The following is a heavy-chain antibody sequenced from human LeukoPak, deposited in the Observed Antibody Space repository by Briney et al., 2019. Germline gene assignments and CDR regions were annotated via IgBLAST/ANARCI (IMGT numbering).Heavy chain of an antibody. Sequence: GGSLRLSCAASGFTFSSYSMNWVRQAPGKGLEWVAVISYDGSNKYYADSVKGRFTISRDNAKNTLYLQMNSLTAEDAAVYFCARGLSVGVAFGDFWGQGTLVTVSS. CDR1: GFTFSSYS. CDR3: ARGLSVGVAFGDF. D-gene: IGHD3-3*01. V-gene: IGHV3-30*03. CDR2: ISYDGSNK. J-gene: IGHJ4*02.